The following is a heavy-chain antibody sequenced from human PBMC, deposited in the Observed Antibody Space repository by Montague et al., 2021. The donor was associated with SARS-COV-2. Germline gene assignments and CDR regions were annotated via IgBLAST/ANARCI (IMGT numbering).Heavy chain of an antibody. CDR1: GFTFSNYD. Sequence: SLRLSCAPSGFTFSNYDMNWVRQAPGKGPEWISYISTSAYTTSYAGSVKGRFTIPRDNGKNSLYLQMNSLRVEDTAVYYCTRDYRSIVGDGLDIWGQGTKVTVSS. J-gene: IGHJ3*02. V-gene: IGHV3-48*03. CDR3: TRDYRSIVGDGLDI. CDR2: ISTSAYTT. D-gene: IGHD3-16*02.